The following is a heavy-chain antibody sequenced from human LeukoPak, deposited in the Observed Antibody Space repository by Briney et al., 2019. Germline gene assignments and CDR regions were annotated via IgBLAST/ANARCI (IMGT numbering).Heavy chain of an antibody. CDR3: VRDNAAADGALDY. V-gene: IGHV3-33*01. J-gene: IGHJ4*02. CDR1: GFTFSSHG. CDR2: IWYDGSHR. Sequence: LPGGSLRLSCVASGFTFSSHGMHWVRQAPGKGLEWVAVIWYDGSHRYYPDSVKGRFTISRDNSKNTLFLQMDSLRVDDTAVYYCVRDNAAADGALDYWGQGSLVTVCS. D-gene: IGHD5-24*01.